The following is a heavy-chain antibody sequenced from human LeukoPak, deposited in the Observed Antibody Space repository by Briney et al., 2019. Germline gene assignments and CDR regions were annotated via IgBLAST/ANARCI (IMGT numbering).Heavy chain of an antibody. V-gene: IGHV3-7*01. J-gene: IGHJ4*02. D-gene: IGHD1-26*01. CDR3: ARGLLHLFDY. CDR2: IKQDGSGK. CDR1: GFTFNSFW. Sequence: QAGGSLRLSCAASGFTFNSFWMGWVRQAPGKGREGVANIKQDGSGKDYVDSVKGRFTISRDNAKNSLYLQMNRLRAEDTAVYYCARGLLHLFDYWGQGTLVTVPS.